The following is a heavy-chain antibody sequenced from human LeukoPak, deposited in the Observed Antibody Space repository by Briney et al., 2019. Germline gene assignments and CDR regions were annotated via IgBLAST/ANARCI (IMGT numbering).Heavy chain of an antibody. CDR3: ARETLYGQIDY. CDR1: GDSVSSAA. D-gene: IGHD3-10*01. CDR2: TYCRSKCYN. Sequence: SQTLSLTCAISGDSVSSAAWNWIRQSPSRGLEWLGRTYCRSKCYNDYAVSVKSRITINPDTSKNQFSLQLNSVTPEDTALYYCARETLYGQIDYWGQGTLVTVSS. J-gene: IGHJ4*02. V-gene: IGHV6-1*01.